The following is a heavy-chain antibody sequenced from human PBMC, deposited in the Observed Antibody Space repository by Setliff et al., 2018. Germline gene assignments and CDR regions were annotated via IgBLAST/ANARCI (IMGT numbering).Heavy chain of an antibody. D-gene: IGHD3-9*01. CDR3: ARGQTLRHFDWPTAFDY. V-gene: IGHV1-18*01. J-gene: IGHJ4*02. Sequence: ASVKVSCKASGYTFTSFGVSWVRQAPGQGLEWMGWISGFTGFTQYSQKFKGRVTMTTDTPTSTAYMELRSLTSDDTAVYYCARGQTLRHFDWPTAFDYWGLGTLVTVSS. CDR2: ISGFTGFT. CDR1: GYTFTSFG.